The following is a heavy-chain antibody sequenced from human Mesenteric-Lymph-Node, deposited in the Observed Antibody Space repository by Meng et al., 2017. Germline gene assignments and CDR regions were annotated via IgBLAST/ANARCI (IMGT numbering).Heavy chain of an antibody. CDR3: ARGRYETSGYYYFDY. J-gene: IGHJ4*02. V-gene: IGHV3-33*01. CDR2: IWYDGGNK. D-gene: IGHD3-22*01. Sequence: GGSLRLSCTASGFIFSNYGIHWVRQAPGKGLEWVAVIWYDGGNKYYVESVKGRFTISRDNPKNTVYLQMNSLRGEDAAVYYCARGRYETSGYYYFDYWGQGTLVTVSS. CDR1: GFIFSNYG.